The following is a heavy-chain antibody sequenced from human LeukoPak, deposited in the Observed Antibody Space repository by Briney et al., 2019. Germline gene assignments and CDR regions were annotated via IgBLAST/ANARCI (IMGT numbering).Heavy chain of an antibody. Sequence: GASVKVSCKASGYTFTGYYMHWVRQAPGQGLEWMGWINPNSGGTNYAQKFQGWVTMTRDTSISTAYMGLSRLRSDDTAVYYCTRGLIAAAGTVHNWFDPWGQGTLVTVSS. CDR1: GYTFTGYY. J-gene: IGHJ5*02. V-gene: IGHV1-2*04. CDR2: INPNSGGT. D-gene: IGHD6-13*01. CDR3: TRGLIAAAGTVHNWFDP.